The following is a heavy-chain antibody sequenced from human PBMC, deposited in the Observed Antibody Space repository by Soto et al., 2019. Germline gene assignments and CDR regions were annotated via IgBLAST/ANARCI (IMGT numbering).Heavy chain of an antibody. CDR3: ARGDRGGSGSPASYYYSGLDV. CDR1: GFTFSSYA. J-gene: IGHJ6*02. CDR2: VSAGGDMT. V-gene: IGHV3-23*01. Sequence: DAQLLESGGHLVQPGGSLRLSCAASGFTFSSYAMSWVRQAPGKGLEWVSSVSAGGDMTYYSDSVKGRFTISRDNSNNALFLQMNSLRIEDTALYYCARGDRGGSGSPASYYYSGLDVWGQGTTVTVS. D-gene: IGHD3-10*01.